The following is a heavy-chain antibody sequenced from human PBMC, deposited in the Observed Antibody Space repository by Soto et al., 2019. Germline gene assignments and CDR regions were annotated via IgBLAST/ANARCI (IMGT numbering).Heavy chain of an antibody. V-gene: IGHV4-59*01. CDR1: GGSISSYY. CDR3: ARVYDGDTFPGYYYYMAV. J-gene: IGHJ6*03. Sequence: SETLSLTCTVSGGSISSYYWSWIRQPPGKGLEWIGYIYYSGSTNYNPSLKSRVTISVDTSKNQFSLKLSSVTAADTAVYYCARVYDGDTFPGYYYYMAVWGKGTTVTVSS. CDR2: IYYSGST. D-gene: IGHD4-17*01.